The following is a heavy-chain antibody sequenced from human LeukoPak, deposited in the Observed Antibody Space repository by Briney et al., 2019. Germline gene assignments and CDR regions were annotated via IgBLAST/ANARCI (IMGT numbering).Heavy chain of an antibody. V-gene: IGHV1-2*02. J-gene: IGHJ4*02. Sequence: ASVTVSCKTSGYMVSVYYMHWVRQAPGQGLEWMGWIRGDTGDTDSPQKFQGRVTMTRDTSTNTAYMELSRLRKDDTAIYFRARVRGNSCDYWGQGTLVTVSS. D-gene: IGHD6-13*01. CDR2: IRGDTGDT. CDR3: ARVRGNSCDY. CDR1: GYMVSVYY.